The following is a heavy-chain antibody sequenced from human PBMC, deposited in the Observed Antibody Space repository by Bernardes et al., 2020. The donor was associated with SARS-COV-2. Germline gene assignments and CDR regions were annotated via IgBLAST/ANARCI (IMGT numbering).Heavy chain of an antibody. CDR1: GFSFSDSY. V-gene: IGHV3-11*01. CDR3: AREDINTPNFDY. J-gene: IGHJ4*02. CDR2: ISRSDSISRSDTTK. Sequence: GGSLRLSCAASGFSFSDSYMTWIRQTPGRGLEWLSTISRSDSISRSDTTKYYADSVKGRFTISRDNAKNSLYLQMNSLRAEDTAVYYCAREDINTPNFDYWGQGTLVTVSS. D-gene: IGHD2-15*01.